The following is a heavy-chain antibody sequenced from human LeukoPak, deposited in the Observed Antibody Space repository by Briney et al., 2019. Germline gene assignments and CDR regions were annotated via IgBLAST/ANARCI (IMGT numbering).Heavy chain of an antibody. V-gene: IGHV3-30*18. J-gene: IGHJ4*02. CDR2: ISYDGSNK. CDR1: GFTFSSYA. D-gene: IGHD6-13*01. CDR3: AKRMGPSIAASDLDY. Sequence: PGRSLRLSCAASGFTFSSYAMHWVRQAPGKGLEWVAVISYDGSNKYYGDSVKGRFTISRDNSKNTLYLQMNSLRAEDTAVYYCAKRMGPSIAASDLDYWGQGTLVTVSS.